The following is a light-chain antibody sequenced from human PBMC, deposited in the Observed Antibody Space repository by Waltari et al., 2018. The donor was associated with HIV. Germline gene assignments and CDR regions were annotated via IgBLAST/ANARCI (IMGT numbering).Light chain of an antibody. Sequence: QSVLTQPHSASGTPGQRVTISCSGSSSNIGSNYVYWYQQLPGTAPKLLIYMSDQRPSGVPDRFSESKSGTSASLAISGLRSEDEAEYYCAAWDDSLSATVFGGGTKLTVL. CDR2: MSD. J-gene: IGLJ2*01. V-gene: IGLV1-47*01. CDR1: SSNIGSNY. CDR3: AAWDDSLSATV.